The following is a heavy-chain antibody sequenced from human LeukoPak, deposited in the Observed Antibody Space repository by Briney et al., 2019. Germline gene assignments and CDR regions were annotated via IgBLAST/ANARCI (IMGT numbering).Heavy chain of an antibody. CDR1: GFTFSSYS. Sequence: GGSLRLSCAASGFTFSSYSMNWVRQAPGKGLEWVSSISSSSSYIYYADSVKGRFTISRDNAKNSLYLQMNSLRAEDTAVYYCAIPPLSGTGSSRPLAEMDVWGQGTTVTVSS. CDR2: ISSSSSYI. D-gene: IGHD3-10*01. CDR3: AIPPLSGTGSSRPLAEMDV. J-gene: IGHJ6*02. V-gene: IGHV3-21*01.